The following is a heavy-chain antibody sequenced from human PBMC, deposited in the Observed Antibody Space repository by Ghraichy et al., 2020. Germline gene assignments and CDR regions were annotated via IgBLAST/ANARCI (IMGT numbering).Heavy chain of an antibody. CDR3: ARANPDGEVIVQTNWFDP. CDR1: GGSVSSGSYY. J-gene: IGHJ5*02. Sequence: SETLSLTCTVSGGSVSSGSYYWSWIRQPPGKGLEWIGYIYYSGSTNYNPSLKSRVTISVDTSKNQFSLKLSSVTAADTAVYYCARANPDGEVIVQTNWFDPWGQGTLVTVSS. V-gene: IGHV4-61*01. D-gene: IGHD3-16*02. CDR2: IYYSGST.